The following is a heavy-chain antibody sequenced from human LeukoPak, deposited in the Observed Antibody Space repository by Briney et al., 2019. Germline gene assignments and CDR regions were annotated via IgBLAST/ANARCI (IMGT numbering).Heavy chain of an antibody. CDR3: ARVTFFCSSISLCYYYYYYMDV. CDR2: ISSSGSTI. CDR1: GFTFSDYY. J-gene: IGHJ6*03. V-gene: IGHV3-11*01. Sequence: GGSLRLSCAASGFTFSDYYMSWIRQAPGKGLEWVSYISSSGSTIYYADSVKGRFTISRDNAKNSLYLQMNSLRAEDTAVYYCARVTFFCSSISLCYYYYYYMDVWGKGTTVTVSS. D-gene: IGHD2-2*01.